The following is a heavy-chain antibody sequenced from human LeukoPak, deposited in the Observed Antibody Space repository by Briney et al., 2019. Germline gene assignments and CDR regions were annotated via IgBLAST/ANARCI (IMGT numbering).Heavy chain of an antibody. D-gene: IGHD2-15*01. V-gene: IGHV1-2*04. J-gene: IGHJ4*02. CDR1: GYTFTGYY. CDR2: INPNSGGT. Sequence: ASVKVSCKASGYTFTGYYMHWVRQAPGQGLEWMGWINPNSGGTNYAQKFQGWVTMTRDTSISTAYMELSRLRSDDTAVYYCARVFSDCSGGSRYDFDYWGQGTLVTVSS. CDR3: ARVFSDCSGGSRYDFDY.